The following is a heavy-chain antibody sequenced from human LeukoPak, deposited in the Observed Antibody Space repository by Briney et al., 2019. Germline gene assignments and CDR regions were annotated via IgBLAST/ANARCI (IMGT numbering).Heavy chain of an antibody. Sequence: ASGKVSCKLSVYTLTELSMHWVREAAGKGLEGRGGFDPEDGETIYAQKFQARVSMTEDTSTNTPYIDLSSRRSEYTTLSYWITTSLVWVADMGRYFDYWGQGTLVTVSS. CDR3: ITTSLVWVADMGRYFDY. D-gene: IGHD1-1*01. CDR1: VYTLTELS. J-gene: IGHJ4*02. CDR2: FDPEDGET. V-gene: IGHV1-24*01.